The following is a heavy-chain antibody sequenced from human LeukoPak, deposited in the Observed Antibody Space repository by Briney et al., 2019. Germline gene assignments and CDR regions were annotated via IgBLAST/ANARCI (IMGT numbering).Heavy chain of an antibody. CDR2: ISYDGSNK. CDR3: AKDVNRYSSSSRPNDY. J-gene: IGHJ4*02. Sequence: GGSLRLSCAASGFTFSSYGMHWVRQAPGKGLEWVAVISYDGSNKYYADSVKGRFTISRDNSKNTLYLQMNSLRAEDTAVYYCAKDVNRYSSSSRPNDYWGQGTLVTVSS. CDR1: GFTFSSYG. V-gene: IGHV3-30*18. D-gene: IGHD6-6*01.